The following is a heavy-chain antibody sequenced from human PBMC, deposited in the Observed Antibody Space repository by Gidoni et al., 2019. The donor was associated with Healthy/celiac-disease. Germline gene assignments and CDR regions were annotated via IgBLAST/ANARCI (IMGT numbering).Heavy chain of an antibody. V-gene: IGHV3-23*01. CDR3: AKEVTIFGVVISADDY. Sequence: EVQLLESGGGLVQPGGSLRLSCAASGFTFSSYAMSWVRQAPGKGLEWVSAISGSGGSTYYADSVKGRFTISRDNSKNTLYLQMNSLRAEDTGVYYCAKEVTIFGVVISADDYWGQGTLVTVSS. CDR1: GFTFSSYA. D-gene: IGHD3-3*01. CDR2: ISGSGGST. J-gene: IGHJ4*02.